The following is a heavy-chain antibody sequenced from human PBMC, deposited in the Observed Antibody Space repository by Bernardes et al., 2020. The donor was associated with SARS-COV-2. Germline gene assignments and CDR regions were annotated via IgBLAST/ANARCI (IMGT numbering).Heavy chain of an antibody. Sequence: ASVKVSCMASVYTLTGHYTHRVRQTPGQGLEWMGWINPNSGCTNYAQKLQGRVTMTSDTSISTAYIELSRLGSDDTVVYSCARVLSMDYYYYGMDVWGKGTTVTVSS. D-gene: IGHD3-10*01. V-gene: IGHV1-2*02. CDR2: INPNSGCT. CDR1: VYTLTGHY. CDR3: ARVLSMDYYYYGMDV. J-gene: IGHJ6*04.